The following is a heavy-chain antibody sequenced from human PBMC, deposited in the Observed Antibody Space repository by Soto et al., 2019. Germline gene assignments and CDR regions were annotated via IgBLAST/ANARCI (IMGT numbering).Heavy chain of an antibody. J-gene: IGHJ6*02. D-gene: IGHD3-9*01. V-gene: IGHV3-33*01. CDR2: IWHDGSNK. CDR3: ARDRRYFVWLLKNYYYYGMDV. CDR1: GFTFSSYG. Sequence: QVQLVESGGGVVQPGRSLRLSCAASGFTFSSYGMHWVRQAPGKGLEWVAVIWHDGSNKYYADSVKGRFTISRDNSKNTLYLRMNRLRAEDTAVYYCARDRRYFVWLLKNYYYYGMDVWGQGTTVTVSS.